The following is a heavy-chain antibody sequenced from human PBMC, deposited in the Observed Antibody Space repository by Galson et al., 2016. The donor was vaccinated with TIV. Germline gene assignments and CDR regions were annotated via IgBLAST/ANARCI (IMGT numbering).Heavy chain of an antibody. D-gene: IGHD6-19*01. CDR2: ISYDGNYK. V-gene: IGHV3-30*04. Sequence: SLRLSCAASGFTSRSSAMYWVRQAPGKGLQCVAIISYDGNYKYYADSVKGRFTISRDNSKNTLYLQMNGLRPADTALYYCAREDHQYGSGWYSYYYYYGMDIWGQGTTVTVS. J-gene: IGHJ6*02. CDR3: AREDHQYGSGWYSYYYYYGMDI. CDR1: GFTSRSSA.